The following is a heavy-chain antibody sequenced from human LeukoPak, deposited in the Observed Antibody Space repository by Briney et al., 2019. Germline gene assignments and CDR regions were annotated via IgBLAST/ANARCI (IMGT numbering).Heavy chain of an antibody. J-gene: IGHJ5*02. D-gene: IGHD2-2*01. Sequence: QPGGSLRLSCAASGFTFSSYAMSWVRQAPGKGLEWVSAISGSGTFTYYADSVKGRFTISRDNSKNTLYLQLNGLRAEDTAVYYCAKDPLGPRYCSGTSCSNWFDPWGQGTLVTVSS. CDR1: GFTFSSYA. V-gene: IGHV3-23*01. CDR2: ISGSGTFT. CDR3: AKDPLGPRYCSGTSCSNWFDP.